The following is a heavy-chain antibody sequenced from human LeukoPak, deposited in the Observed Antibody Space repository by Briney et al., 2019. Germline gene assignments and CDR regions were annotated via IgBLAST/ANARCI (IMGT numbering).Heavy chain of an antibody. CDR3: AKAGYTYGFDP. V-gene: IGHV3-74*01. Sequence: GGSLRLSCAASGFTFSGFWMHWVRQAPGKGLVWVSRINTDGRSTSYADSVKGRFTISRDNAKNTLYLQMNRLRAEDTAVYYCAKAGYTYGFDPWGQGTLVTVSS. CDR1: GFTFSGFW. J-gene: IGHJ5*02. CDR2: INTDGRST. D-gene: IGHD5-18*01.